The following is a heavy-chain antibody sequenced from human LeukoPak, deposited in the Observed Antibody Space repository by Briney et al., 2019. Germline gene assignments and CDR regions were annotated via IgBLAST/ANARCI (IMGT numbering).Heavy chain of an antibody. J-gene: IGHJ3*02. Sequence: GGSLRLSCAASGFTFSGYAMPWVRQAPGKGLEWVSAISGSGGSTYYADSVKGRFTISRDNSKNTLYLQMNSLRAEDTAVYYCAKDLGKHDFWTSDAFDIWGQGTMVTVSS. D-gene: IGHD3-3*01. CDR1: GFTFSGYA. CDR2: ISGSGGST. V-gene: IGHV3-23*01. CDR3: AKDLGKHDFWTSDAFDI.